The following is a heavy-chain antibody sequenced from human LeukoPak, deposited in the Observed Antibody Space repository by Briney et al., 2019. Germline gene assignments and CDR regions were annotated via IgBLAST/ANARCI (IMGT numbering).Heavy chain of an antibody. Sequence: SETLSLNCTVSGGSISSYYWSWIRQPPGKGLEWIGYIYYSGSTNYNPSLKSRVTISVDTSKNQFSLKLSSVTAADTAVYYCARVNDSSGYYDIDYWGQGTLVTVSS. CDR3: ARVNDSSGYYDIDY. D-gene: IGHD3-22*01. V-gene: IGHV4-59*01. CDR2: IYYSGST. CDR1: GGSISSYY. J-gene: IGHJ4*02.